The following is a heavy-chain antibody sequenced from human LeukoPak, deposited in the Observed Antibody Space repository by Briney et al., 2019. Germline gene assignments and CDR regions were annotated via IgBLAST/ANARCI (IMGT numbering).Heavy chain of an antibody. D-gene: IGHD1-26*01. CDR1: GFTFSSYA. Sequence: GGSLRLSCAASGFTFSSYAMSWVRQAPGKGLEWVSAISGSGGSTYYADSVKGRFTISRDNSKNTLYLQMNSLGAEDTAVYYCAKDGGYSGSYYDDYWGQGTLVTVSS. V-gene: IGHV3-23*01. J-gene: IGHJ4*02. CDR3: AKDGGYSGSYYDDY. CDR2: ISGSGGST.